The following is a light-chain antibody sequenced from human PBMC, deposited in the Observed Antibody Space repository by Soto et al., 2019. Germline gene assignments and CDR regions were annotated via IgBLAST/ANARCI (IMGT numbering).Light chain of an antibody. CDR3: QQYGNSPIT. V-gene: IGKV3-20*01. CDR1: QSVSSNY. Sequence: EIMVTQSPATLSLSPGETATLSCRASQSVSSNYVAWFHQKPGQAPRLLIYGTSSRATGIPDRFSGSGSGTDFTLTISRLEPEDFAVYYCQQYGNSPITFGQGTRLETK. CDR2: GTS. J-gene: IGKJ5*01.